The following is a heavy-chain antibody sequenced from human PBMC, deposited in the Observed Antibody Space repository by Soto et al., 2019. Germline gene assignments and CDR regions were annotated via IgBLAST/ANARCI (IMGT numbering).Heavy chain of an antibody. V-gene: IGHV1-18*01. CDR1: GYTFTSYG. CDR3: ARDLAVGLVDY. J-gene: IGHJ4*02. Sequence: QVQLVQSGAEVKKPGASVKVSCKASGYTFTSYGISWVRQAPGQGLEWMRWISAYNGNTKYAQKLQGRVTMTTDTSTSTADMEVRSRRSDETAVYYCARDLAVGLVDYWGQGTLVTVSS. D-gene: IGHD6-19*01. CDR2: ISAYNGNT.